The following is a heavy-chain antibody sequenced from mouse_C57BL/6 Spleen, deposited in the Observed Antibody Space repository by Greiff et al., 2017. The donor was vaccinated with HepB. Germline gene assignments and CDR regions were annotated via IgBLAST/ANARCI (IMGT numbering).Heavy chain of an antibody. V-gene: IGHV5-12*01. CDR2: ISNGGGST. CDR1: GFTFSDYY. CDR3: ARPIYYDYDGGFAY. Sequence: EVQLVESGGGLVQPGGSLKLSCAASGFTFSDYYMYWVRQTPEKRLEWVAYISNGGGSTYYPDTVKGRFTISRDNAKNTLYLKMSRLKSEDTTMYYCARPIYYDYDGGFAYWGQGTLVTVSA. J-gene: IGHJ3*01. D-gene: IGHD2-4*01.